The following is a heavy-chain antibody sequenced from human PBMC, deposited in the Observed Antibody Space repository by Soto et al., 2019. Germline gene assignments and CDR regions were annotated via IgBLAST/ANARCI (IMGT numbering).Heavy chain of an antibody. CDR3: AKAPPNTGETY. Sequence: QVQLVESGGGVVQPGRSLRLSCAASGFTFSNYGMHWVRQAPGKGLEWVAVITNDGNKKWYADSEKGRFTISRDNSNITLYLQMNSLRAEDTAVYYCAKAPPNTGETYWGQGTLVTVSS. CDR1: GFTFSNYG. J-gene: IGHJ4*02. CDR2: ITNDGNKK. V-gene: IGHV3-30*18. D-gene: IGHD3-10*01.